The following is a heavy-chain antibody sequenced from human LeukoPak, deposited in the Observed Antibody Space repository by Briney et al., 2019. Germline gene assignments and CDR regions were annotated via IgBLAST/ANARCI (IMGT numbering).Heavy chain of an antibody. J-gene: IGHJ4*02. CDR2: ISYDGSNK. CDR3: ARPLYYGGNSPFDY. CDR1: GFTFSSYA. V-gene: IGHV3-30-3*01. D-gene: IGHD4-23*01. Sequence: GGSLRLSCAASGFTFSSYAMHWVRQAPGKGLEWVAVISYDGSNKYYADSVKGRFTISRDNSKNTLYLQMNSLRAEDTAVYYCARPLYYGGNSPFDYWGQGTLVTVSS.